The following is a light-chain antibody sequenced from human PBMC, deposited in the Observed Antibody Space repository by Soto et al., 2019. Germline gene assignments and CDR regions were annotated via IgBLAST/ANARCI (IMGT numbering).Light chain of an antibody. J-gene: IGKJ1*01. CDR3: HQYNSSPWT. V-gene: IGKV1-5*03. CDR2: KAS. Sequence: DIQMTQSPSTLSASVGDRVTITCRASQSISSWLAWYQQKPGKAPKLLIYKASSLESGVPSRFSGSGSGTEFTLTISRLQPDAFATYYCHQYNSSPWTFGQGTKVEIK. CDR1: QSISSW.